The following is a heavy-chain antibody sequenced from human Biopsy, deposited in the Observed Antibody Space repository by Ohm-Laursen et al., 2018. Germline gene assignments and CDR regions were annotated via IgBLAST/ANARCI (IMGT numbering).Heavy chain of an antibody. V-gene: IGHV3-7*01. J-gene: IGHJ5*01. CDR1: GFTFGSYW. D-gene: IGHD2-2*01. Sequence: SLRLSCAASGFTFGSYWMTWVRQASGKGLEWVANIKQDGSEEYYVDSVKGRFTISRDNANNSLYLQVNSLRAEDTAVYFCARESSTSGRVRVDSWGQGTLVTVSS. CDR3: ARESSTSGRVRVDS. CDR2: IKQDGSEE.